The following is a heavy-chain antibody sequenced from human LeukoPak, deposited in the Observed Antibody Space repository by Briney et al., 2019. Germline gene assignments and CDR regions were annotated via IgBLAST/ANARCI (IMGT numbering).Heavy chain of an antibody. J-gene: IGHJ4*02. V-gene: IGHV4-4*07. CDR2: VYASGHF. D-gene: IGHD3-10*01. Sequence: SETLSLTCTVSSGSIGIYYWTWIRQSAGKGLEWLGRVYASGHFNYNPVLKSRVTMSIDTSKNQFSLNLNSVTAADTAVYYCARGRAPRGPKSCFDHWGRGTLVTVSS. CDR3: ARGRAPRGPKSCFDH. CDR1: SGSIGIYY.